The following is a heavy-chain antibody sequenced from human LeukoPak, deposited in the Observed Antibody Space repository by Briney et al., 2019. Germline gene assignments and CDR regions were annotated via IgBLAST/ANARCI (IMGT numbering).Heavy chain of an antibody. V-gene: IGHV1-24*01. CDR2: FDPEDGET. CDR3: ATARHSGSTDYFDY. D-gene: IGHD1-26*01. Sequence: ASVKVSCKVSGYTLTELSMHWVRQAPGKGLEWMGGFDPEDGETIYAQKSQGRVTMTEDTSTDTAYMEPSSLRSEDTAVYYCATARHSGSTDYFDYWGQGTLVTVSS. J-gene: IGHJ4*02. CDR1: GYTLTELS.